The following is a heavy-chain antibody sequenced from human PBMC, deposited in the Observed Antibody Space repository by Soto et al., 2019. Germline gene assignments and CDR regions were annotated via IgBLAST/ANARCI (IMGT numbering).Heavy chain of an antibody. Sequence: QVQLVQSGAEVKKPGASVKVSCKTSGYTFTSYHISWVRQAPGQGLEWMGWISAYTTNTNYAQKFQGRVPMTPDTLTSTAYTELRSLRSDDTAVDYCARDTPPTDYWGQGTLVTVSS. CDR2: ISAYTTNT. J-gene: IGHJ4*02. V-gene: IGHV1-18*01. CDR3: ARDTPPTDY. CDR1: GYTFTSYH.